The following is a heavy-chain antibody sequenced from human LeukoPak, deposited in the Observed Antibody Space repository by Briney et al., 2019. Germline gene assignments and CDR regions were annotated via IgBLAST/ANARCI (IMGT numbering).Heavy chain of an antibody. D-gene: IGHD3-3*01. CDR1: GFTFSSYS. CDR2: ISSSSSYI. J-gene: IGHJ6*03. Sequence: PGGSLRLSCAASGFTFSSYSMNWVRQAPGKGLEWVSSISSSSSYIYYADSVKGRFTISRDNAKNSLYLQMNSLRAEDTAVYYCARGERRVLGVVIYHYMDVWGKGTTVTVSS. V-gene: IGHV3-21*01. CDR3: ARGERRVLGVVIYHYMDV.